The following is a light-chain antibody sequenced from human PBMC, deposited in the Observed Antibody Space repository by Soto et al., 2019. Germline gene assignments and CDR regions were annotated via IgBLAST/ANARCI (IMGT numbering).Light chain of an antibody. CDR1: QSVSANC. J-gene: IGKJ1*01. CDR2: GAS. Sequence: EIVLTQSPGTLSLSPGERATLSCRASQSVSANCLAWYQQKPGQAPRLLINGASSRATAIPDRFSGSGSGTDFTLTIRRLEPEDFAVYYCQQYGSSPPTFGQGTKVEIK. CDR3: QQYGSSPPT. V-gene: IGKV3-20*01.